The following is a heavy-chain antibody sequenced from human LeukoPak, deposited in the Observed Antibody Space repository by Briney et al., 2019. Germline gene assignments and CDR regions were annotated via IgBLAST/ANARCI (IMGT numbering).Heavy chain of an antibody. D-gene: IGHD6-19*01. CDR1: RFTVTSNY. V-gene: IGHV3-66*01. J-gene: IGHJ4*02. Sequence: GGCLRLSCAASRFTVTSNYMSWVRQAPGKGLEWVSVIYNGGNTNYADSVKGGFTISRDNAQNTLSLQMNSLRAEDTAVYFCARASQWLAFDNWGQGTLVTAFS. CDR2: IYNGGNT. CDR3: ARASQWLAFDN.